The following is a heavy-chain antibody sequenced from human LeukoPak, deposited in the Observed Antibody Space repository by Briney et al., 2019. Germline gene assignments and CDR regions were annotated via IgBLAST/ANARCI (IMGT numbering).Heavy chain of an antibody. CDR2: IWPSDSDT. Sequence: RGESLKISCKGSGYTFTNYWIGWVRQMPGKGLEWMGIIWPSDSDTRYSPSFQGQVTISADKSISTAYLQWSSLKASDTAIYFCARRISRYYIDYWGQGTLVSVSS. D-gene: IGHD2-2*01. CDR3: ARRISRYYIDY. CDR1: GYTFTNYW. J-gene: IGHJ4*02. V-gene: IGHV5-51*01.